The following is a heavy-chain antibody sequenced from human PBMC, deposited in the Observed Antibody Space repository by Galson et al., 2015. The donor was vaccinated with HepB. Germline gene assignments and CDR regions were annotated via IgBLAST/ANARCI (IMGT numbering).Heavy chain of an antibody. CDR1: GGSISSGGYY. V-gene: IGHV4-31*03. CDR3: ARGRAGAVAGRRGFDY. Sequence: TLSLTCTVSGGSISSGGYYWSWIRQHPGKGLEWIGYIYYSGSTYYNPSLKSRVTISVDTSKNQFSLKPSSVTAADTAVYYCARGRAGAVAGRRGFDYWGQGTLVTVSS. CDR2: IYYSGST. D-gene: IGHD6-19*01. J-gene: IGHJ4*02.